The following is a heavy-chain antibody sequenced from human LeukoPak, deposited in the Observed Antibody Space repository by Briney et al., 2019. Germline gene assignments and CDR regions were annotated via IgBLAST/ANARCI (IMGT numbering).Heavy chain of an antibody. CDR2: IHSGGTT. V-gene: IGHV3-53*01. D-gene: IGHD3-10*01. CDR3: ATAPRGVHGVMALDF. J-gene: IGHJ4*02. Sequence: GGSLRLSCVGSGLTVSDSYMYWVRQAPGKGLEWVSVIHSGGTTAFADSVKGRFTISRDHSKNTLYLQMNSLRAEDTAVYYCATAPRGVHGVMALDFWGQGTLVTVSS. CDR1: GLTVSDSY.